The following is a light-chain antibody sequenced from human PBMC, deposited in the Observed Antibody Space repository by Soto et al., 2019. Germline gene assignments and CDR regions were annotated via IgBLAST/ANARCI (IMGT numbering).Light chain of an antibody. CDR1: SNDVGSYNY. Sequence: QSVLTQPASVSGSPGQSITISCTGTSNDVGSYNYVSWYQQHPGKAPKLMIFEVTNRPSGIPERFSGSNSGNTATLTISRAEAGDEADYYCQVWDSPSDHYVFGTGTKLTVL. J-gene: IGLJ1*01. CDR2: EVT. V-gene: IGLV2-14*01. CDR3: QVWDSPSDHYV.